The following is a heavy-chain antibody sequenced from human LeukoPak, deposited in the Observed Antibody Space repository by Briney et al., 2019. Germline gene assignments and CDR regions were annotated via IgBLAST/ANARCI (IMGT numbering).Heavy chain of an antibody. V-gene: IGHV3-53*01. D-gene: IGHD6-13*01. J-gene: IGHJ5*02. CDR3: GQIGQGYSSSSTTS. CDR1: GFTVSSNY. CDR2: IYSGGST. Sequence: GGSLRLSCAASGFTVSSNYMSWVRQAPGKGLEWVSVIYSGGSTYYADSVKGRFTISRDNSKNTLYLHLNSLRAEDTAIYYCGQIGQGYSSSSTTSWGQGTLVTVSS.